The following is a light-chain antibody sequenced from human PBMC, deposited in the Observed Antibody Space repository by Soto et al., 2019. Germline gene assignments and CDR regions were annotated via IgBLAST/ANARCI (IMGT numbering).Light chain of an antibody. CDR2: DAS. Sequence: EIVLTQSPGTLSLSPGERATLSCGASQSVTSNYLAWYQQKPGQTPRLLIYDASDRATGIPARFSGSGSGTDFTLTISSLQPEDFATYYCLQDYSYPRTFGQGTKVDIK. CDR3: LQDYSYPRT. J-gene: IGKJ1*01. V-gene: IGKV3-20*01. CDR1: QSVTSNY.